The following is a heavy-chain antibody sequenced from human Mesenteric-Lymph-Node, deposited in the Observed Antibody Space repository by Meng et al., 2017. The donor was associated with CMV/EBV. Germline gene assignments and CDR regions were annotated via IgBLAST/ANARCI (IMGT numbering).Heavy chain of an antibody. CDR3: AREGGPPGYYGMDV. CDR1: GFTFSSYS. V-gene: IGHV3-53*01. D-gene: IGHD1-1*01. Sequence: GESLKISCAASGFTFSSYSMNWVRQAPGKGLEWIALIHSDYSGGNTFYADSVKGRFTISRDNSKNTVHLQMKSLRVDDTAVYYCAREGGPPGYYGMDVWGQGTTVTVSS. CDR2: IHSDYSGGNT. J-gene: IGHJ6*02.